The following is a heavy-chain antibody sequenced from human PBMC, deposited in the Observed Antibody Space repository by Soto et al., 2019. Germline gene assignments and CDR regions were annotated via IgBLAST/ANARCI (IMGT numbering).Heavy chain of an antibody. D-gene: IGHD3-22*01. CDR1: GFTFSSYA. CDR3: ARDLGKSYDSSGPFDY. Sequence: EVQLLESGGGLVQPGGSLRLSCAASGFTFSSYAMSWVRQAPGKGLEWVSLVDSSSRPYYTDSVRGRFTVSRDNSKNTVYLQMNSLSVEDTAVYYCARDLGKSYDSSGPFDYWGQGTLVTVSS. J-gene: IGHJ4*02. V-gene: IGHV3-23*01. CDR2: VDSSSRP.